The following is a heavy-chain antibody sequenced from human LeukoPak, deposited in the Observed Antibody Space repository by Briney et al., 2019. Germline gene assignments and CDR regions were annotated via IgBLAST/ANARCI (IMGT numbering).Heavy chain of an antibody. Sequence: GGSLRLSCAASGFTFINYGMNWVRQAPGKGLEWVSYISSSTSTIYYADSVKGRFTISRDNAKNSLYLQMNSLRAEDTAVYYCARVFRLDSYGPGPFDYWGQGTLVTVSS. CDR3: ARVFRLDSYGPGPFDY. CDR1: GFTFINYG. D-gene: IGHD5-18*01. J-gene: IGHJ4*02. V-gene: IGHV3-48*01. CDR2: ISSSTSTI.